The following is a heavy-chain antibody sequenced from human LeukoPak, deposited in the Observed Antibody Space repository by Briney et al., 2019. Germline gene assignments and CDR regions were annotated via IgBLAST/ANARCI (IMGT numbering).Heavy chain of an antibody. CDR3: AREAYSYYYYMDV. V-gene: IGHV3-74*01. J-gene: IGHJ6*03. CDR2: INSDGSST. Sequence: GGSLRLSCAASGFTFSSYWMHWVCQAPGKGLVWVSRINSDGSSTSYADSVKGRFTISRDNAKNTLYLQMNSLRAEDTAVYYCAREAYSYYYYMDVWGKGTTVTVSS. D-gene: IGHD2-21*01. CDR1: GFTFSSYW.